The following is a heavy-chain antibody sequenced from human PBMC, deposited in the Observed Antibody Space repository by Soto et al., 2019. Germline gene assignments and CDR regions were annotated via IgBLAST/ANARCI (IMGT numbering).Heavy chain of an antibody. V-gene: IGHV3-64*01. Sequence: EVQLAESGGGLAQPGGSLRLSCAASGFTLGGNAMDWVRKAPGRGREYVSGISSNGVGTYYANSVQGRFTISRDNSKNTVYLQMGSLRPEDMAVYYCARRARPDFYYMDVWGKGTTVTVSS. CDR1: GFTLGGNA. J-gene: IGHJ6*03. CDR2: ISSNGVGT. D-gene: IGHD6-6*01. CDR3: ARRARPDFYYMDV.